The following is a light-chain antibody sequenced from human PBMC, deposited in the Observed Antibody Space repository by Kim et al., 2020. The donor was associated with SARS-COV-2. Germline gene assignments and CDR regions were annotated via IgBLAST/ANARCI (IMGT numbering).Light chain of an antibody. J-gene: IGKJ1*01. CDR2: GAS. CDR1: QGVSTN. Sequence: ERVMTQSPATLSVSPGETATLSCRASQGVSTNLAWYQQKPGQAPRVLIYGASTRVTGVPARFSGSGSGTDFTLTISSLRPEDSAVYYCQQYFAFWTFGQGTKVDIK. V-gene: IGKV3-15*01. CDR3: QQYFAFWT.